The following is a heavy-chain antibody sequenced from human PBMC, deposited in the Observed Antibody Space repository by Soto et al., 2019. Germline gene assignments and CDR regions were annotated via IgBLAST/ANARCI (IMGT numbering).Heavy chain of an antibody. CDR3: ASSYGSGYRAFDY. V-gene: IGHV1-69*02. Sequence: SSVKVSCKASGDTFTFYSIYWVRQAPGLGLEWMGRINPILSMSNYAQRFQGRVTTTADKSTSTAYMELSSLRSEDTAIYYCASSYGSGYRAFDYWGQGALVTVSS. J-gene: IGHJ4*02. CDR2: INPILSMS. D-gene: IGHD3-10*01. CDR1: GDTFTFYS.